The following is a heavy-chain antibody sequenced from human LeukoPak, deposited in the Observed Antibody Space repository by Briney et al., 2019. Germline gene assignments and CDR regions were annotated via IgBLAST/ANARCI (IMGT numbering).Heavy chain of an antibody. Sequence: SQTLSLTCTVSGGSISSGSYYWSWIRQPARKGLEWIGHIYTNGNTNFNPSLKSRVTISVDTSKNQFSLNLNSVTAADTAVYYCARSGTYYSNWFDPWGQGTLVIVSS. CDR2: IYTNGNT. V-gene: IGHV4-61*09. J-gene: IGHJ5*02. D-gene: IGHD3-10*01. CDR3: ARSGTYYSNWFDP. CDR1: GGSISSGSYY.